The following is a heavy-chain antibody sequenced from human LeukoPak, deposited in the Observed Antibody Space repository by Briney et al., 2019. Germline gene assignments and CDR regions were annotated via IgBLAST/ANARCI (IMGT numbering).Heavy chain of an antibody. J-gene: IGHJ6*02. CDR2: INHSGST. CDR1: GGSFSGYY. Sequence: SETLSLTCAVYGGSFSGYYWSWIRQPPGKGLEWIGEINHSGSTNYNPSLKSRVTISVDTSKNQFSLKLSSVTAADTAVCYCAIRSDYYGMDVWGQGTTVTVSS. CDR3: AIRSDYYGMDV. V-gene: IGHV4-34*01.